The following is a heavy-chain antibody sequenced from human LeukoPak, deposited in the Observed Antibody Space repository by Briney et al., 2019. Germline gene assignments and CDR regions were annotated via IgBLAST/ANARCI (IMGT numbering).Heavy chain of an antibody. Sequence: GGSMRLSCAASGFTFSKYWMLWVRQAPGKGLESVSRINTDGTVTTYADSVKGRFTVSRDNADNTMFLQMNSVRDEDTAVYYCATKQWLAPPPDSWGQGTPVTVSS. CDR2: INTDGTVT. V-gene: IGHV3-74*01. CDR3: ATKQWLAPPPDS. J-gene: IGHJ4*02. CDR1: GFTFSKYW. D-gene: IGHD6-19*01.